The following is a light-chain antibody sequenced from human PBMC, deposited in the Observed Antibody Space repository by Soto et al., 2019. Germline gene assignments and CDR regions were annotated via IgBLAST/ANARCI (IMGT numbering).Light chain of an antibody. V-gene: IGKV3-15*01. Sequence: EIVLTQSPGTLSLSPGERATLSCRASQSVSSNNLAWYQQKPGQAPRLLIYGASTRATGIPARFSGSGSGTEFTLTISSLQPDDFATYYCQQYNTYWTFGQGTKVDI. CDR1: QSVSSN. CDR3: QQYNTYWT. CDR2: GAS. J-gene: IGKJ1*01.